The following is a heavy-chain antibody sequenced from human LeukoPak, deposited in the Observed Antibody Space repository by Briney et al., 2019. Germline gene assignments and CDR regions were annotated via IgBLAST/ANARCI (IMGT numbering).Heavy chain of an antibody. V-gene: IGHV4-4*02. Sequence: PSGTLSLTCAVSGGSISSSNWWSLVRQPPGKGLEWIGEIYHSGSTNYNPSLKSRVTISVDKSKNQFSLKLSSVTAADTAVYYCARPHRGRTLYYFDYWGQGTLVTVSS. J-gene: IGHJ4*02. CDR2: IYHSGST. CDR3: ARPHRGRTLYYFDY. D-gene: IGHD3-16*01. CDR1: GGSISSSNW.